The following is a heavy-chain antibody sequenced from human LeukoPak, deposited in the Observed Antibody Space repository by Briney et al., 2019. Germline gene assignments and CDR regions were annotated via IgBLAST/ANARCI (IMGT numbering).Heavy chain of an antibody. CDR2: IYYSGST. CDR1: GGSISSYY. Sequence: SETLSLTCTVSGGSISSYYWSWIRQPPGEGLEWIGYIYYSGSTNYNPSLKSRVTISVDTSKNQFSLKLSSVTAADTAVYYCARHVIAAKGHDAFDIWGQGTMVTVSS. CDR3: ARHVIAAKGHDAFDI. J-gene: IGHJ3*02. V-gene: IGHV4-59*08. D-gene: IGHD6-13*01.